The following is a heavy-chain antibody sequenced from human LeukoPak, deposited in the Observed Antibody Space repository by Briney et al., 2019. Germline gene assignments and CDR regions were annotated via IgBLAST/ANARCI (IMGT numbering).Heavy chain of an antibody. J-gene: IGHJ3*02. V-gene: IGHV4-39*07. Sequence: SETLSLTCTVSGGSISTSNYYWGWIRQPPGKGLEWIGNIFYSGSTYYSPSLKSRVTISLDTSRNQFSLKLNSVTAADTAVYYCARRTSSVEENDAFDIWGQGTMVTVSS. CDR1: GGSISTSNYY. CDR2: IFYSGST. CDR3: ARRTSSVEENDAFDI. D-gene: IGHD2-15*01.